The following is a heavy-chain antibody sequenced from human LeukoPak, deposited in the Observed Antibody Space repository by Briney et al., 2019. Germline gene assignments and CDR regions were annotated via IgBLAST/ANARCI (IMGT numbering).Heavy chain of an antibody. CDR1: GFTFSSYN. Sequence: PGGSLRLFCAASGFTFSSYNMNWVRQAPGKGLEWVSSISSTSIYIYYADSVKGRFTISRDNAKNSLYLQMNSLRAEDTAVYYCAREEDFDYWGQGTLVTVSS. V-gene: IGHV3-21*06. J-gene: IGHJ4*02. CDR3: AREEDFDY. CDR2: ISSTSIYI.